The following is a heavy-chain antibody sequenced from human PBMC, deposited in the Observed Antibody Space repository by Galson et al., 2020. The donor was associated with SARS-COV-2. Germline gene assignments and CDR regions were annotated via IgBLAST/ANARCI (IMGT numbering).Heavy chain of an antibody. CDR3: ARDRLYSGSYPLRLNYYYYYGMDV. D-gene: IGHD1-26*01. Sequence: ASVKVSCKASGYTFTSYGISWVRQAPGQGLEWMGWISAYNGNTNYAQKLQGRVTMTTDTSTSTAYMELRSLRSDDTAVYYCARDRLYSGSYPLRLNYYYYYGMDVWGQGTTVTVSS. J-gene: IGHJ6*02. CDR1: GYTFTSYG. CDR2: ISAYNGNT. V-gene: IGHV1-18*01.